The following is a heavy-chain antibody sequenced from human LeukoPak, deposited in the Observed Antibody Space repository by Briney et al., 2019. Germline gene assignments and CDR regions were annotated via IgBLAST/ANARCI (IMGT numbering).Heavy chain of an antibody. CDR1: GGSFSGYY. V-gene: IGHV4-34*01. Sequence: SETLSLTCAVYGGSFSGYYWSWIRQPPGKGLEWIGEINHSGSTNYNPSLKSRVTISVDTSKNQFSLKLSSVTAADTAVYYCARSRRMYCSSTSCLNYRYYMDVWGKGTTVTISS. CDR2: INHSGST. J-gene: IGHJ6*03. CDR3: ARSRRMYCSSTSCLNYRYYMDV. D-gene: IGHD2-2*01.